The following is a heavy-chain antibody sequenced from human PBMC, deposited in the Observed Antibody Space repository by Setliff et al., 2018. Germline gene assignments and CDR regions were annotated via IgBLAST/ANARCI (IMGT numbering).Heavy chain of an antibody. V-gene: IGHV1-18*01. Sequence: WASVKVSCKASGYTFTSYGISWVRQAPGQGLEWMGWINAGNGNTKYSQKLQGRVTMTTDTSTSIAYMELRSLRSDDTAVYYCARDSQPQPPARGYSLAAYYWGQGTLVTVSS. CDR3: ARDSQPQPPARGYSLAAYY. CDR2: INAGNGNT. CDR1: GYTFTSYG. D-gene: IGHD5-18*01. J-gene: IGHJ4*02.